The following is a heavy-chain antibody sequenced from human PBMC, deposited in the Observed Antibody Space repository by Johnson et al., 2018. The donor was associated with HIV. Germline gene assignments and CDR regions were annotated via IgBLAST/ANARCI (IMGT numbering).Heavy chain of an antibody. J-gene: IGHJ3*01. D-gene: IGHD6-13*01. CDR1: GFTVNSNY. V-gene: IGHV3-66*01. Sequence: VQLVESGGGLVQPGGYLRLSCAASGFTVNSNYMSWVRQAPGKGLEWVSVIYSGGSTYYADSVKGRFTISRDNSKNTQYLQINSLKTEDTAVYDCTTARNRLWSSSSWTGFWAFDVWGQGTMVTVSS. CDR2: IYSGGST. CDR3: TTARNRLWSSSSWTGFWAFDV.